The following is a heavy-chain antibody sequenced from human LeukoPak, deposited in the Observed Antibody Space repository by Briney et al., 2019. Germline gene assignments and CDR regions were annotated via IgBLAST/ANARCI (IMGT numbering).Heavy chain of an antibody. D-gene: IGHD3-22*01. CDR3: ARVDLTYYYDSSGYDFDY. CDR2: ISAYNGNT. CDR1: GYTFTSYG. Sequence: ASVKVSCKASGYTFTSYGISWVRQAPGQGLEWMGWISAYNGNTNYAQKLQGRVTMTTDTSTSTAYMELRSLRSDDTAAYYCARVDLTYYYDSSGYDFDYWGQGTLVTVSS. V-gene: IGHV1-18*01. J-gene: IGHJ4*02.